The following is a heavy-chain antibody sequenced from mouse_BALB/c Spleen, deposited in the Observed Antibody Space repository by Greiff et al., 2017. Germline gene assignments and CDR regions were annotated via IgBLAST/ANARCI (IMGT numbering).Heavy chain of an antibody. V-gene: IGHV5-6-5*01. CDR2: ISSGGST. Sequence: EVMLVESGGGLVKPGGSLKLSCAASGFTFSSYAMSWVRQTPEKRLEWVASISSGGSTYYPDSVKGRFTISRDNARNILYLQMSSLRSEDTAMCYCARPYDLGYDMDYGGQGTSVTVSS. J-gene: IGHJ4*01. D-gene: IGHD2-12*01. CDR3: ARPYDLGYDMDY. CDR1: GFTFSSYA.